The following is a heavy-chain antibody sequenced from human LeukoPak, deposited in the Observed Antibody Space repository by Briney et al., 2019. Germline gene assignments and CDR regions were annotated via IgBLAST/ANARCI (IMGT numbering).Heavy chain of an antibody. CDR3: AKDLTVPVRAPNFDY. J-gene: IGHJ4*02. V-gene: IGHV3-23*01. Sequence: PGGSLRLSCAASGFTFISYAMSWVRQAPGKGLEWVSAICGSGGSTYHADCVKGRYTIYRDNSKNTLYLQMNSVRAEDTAVYYCAKDLTVPVRAPNFDYWGQGTLVTVSS. CDR1: GFTFISYA. CDR2: ICGSGGST. D-gene: IGHD1-26*01.